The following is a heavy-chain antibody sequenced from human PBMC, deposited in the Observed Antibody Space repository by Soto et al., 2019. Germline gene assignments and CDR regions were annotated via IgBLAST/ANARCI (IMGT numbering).Heavy chain of an antibody. CDR1: GFTFSSYG. CDR3: ARDLAVAGYYFDY. CDR2: IWYDGSNK. J-gene: IGHJ4*02. V-gene: IGHV3-33*01. Sequence: QVQLVESGGGVVQPGRSLRLSCAASGFTFSSYGMHWVRQAPGKGLEWVAVIWYDGSNKYYADSVKGRFTISRDNSKNTLYLQMSSLRAEDTAVYYCARDLAVAGYYFDYWGQGTLVTVSS. D-gene: IGHD6-19*01.